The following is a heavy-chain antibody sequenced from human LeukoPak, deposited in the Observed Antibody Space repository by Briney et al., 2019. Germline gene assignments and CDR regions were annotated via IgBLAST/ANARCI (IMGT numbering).Heavy chain of an antibody. CDR3: ARFGGGSCSGCRCYDYYVDA. CDR1: GFLFASYS. D-gene: IGHD2-15*01. CDR2: ISSTSSYI. J-gene: IGHJ6*03. Sequence: GGSVRLSCAASGFLFASYSVIWVRQAPGKGLEWVSSISSTSSYIFYADSLQGRFTISRDNAKNTLYLQMNSMRAEDTAVYFCARFGGGSCSGCRCYDYYVDAWGKGTTVTVSS. V-gene: IGHV3-21*01.